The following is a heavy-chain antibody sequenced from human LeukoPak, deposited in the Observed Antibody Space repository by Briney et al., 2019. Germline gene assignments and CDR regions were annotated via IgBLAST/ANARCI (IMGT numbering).Heavy chain of an antibody. CDR2: IIPIFGTA. Sequence: ASAKVSCKASGGTFSSYAISWVRQAPGQGLEWMGGIIPIFGTANYAQKFQGRVTITADESTSTAYMELSSLRSEDTAVYYCATEKRYGGNSANDYWGQGTLVTVSS. V-gene: IGHV1-69*13. CDR3: ATEKRYGGNSANDY. CDR1: GGTFSSYA. D-gene: IGHD4-23*01. J-gene: IGHJ4*02.